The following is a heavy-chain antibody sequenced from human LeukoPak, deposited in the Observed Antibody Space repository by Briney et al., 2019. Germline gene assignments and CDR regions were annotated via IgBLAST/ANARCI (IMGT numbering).Heavy chain of an antibody. CDR1: GFAFSSYN. CDR3: ARGLPNYYGMDV. J-gene: IGHJ6*02. V-gene: IGHV3-48*04. CDR2: ISSSSSTI. Sequence: GGSLRLSCAASGFAFSSYNMNWVRQAPEKGLEWVSYISSSSSTIYYADSVKGRFTISRDNAKNTVYLQMNSLRTEDTAVYYCARGLPNYYGMDVWGQGTTVTVSS.